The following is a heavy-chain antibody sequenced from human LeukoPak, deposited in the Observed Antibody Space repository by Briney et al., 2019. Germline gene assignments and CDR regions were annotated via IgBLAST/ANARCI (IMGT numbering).Heavy chain of an antibody. CDR1: GGSLSSYY. V-gene: IGHV4-4*07. J-gene: IGHJ3*02. CDR3: ARDPGPLYYYGSDAFDI. CDR2: IYTSGST. D-gene: IGHD3-10*01. Sequence: SETLSLTCTVSGGSLSSYYWSWVRQPAGKGLEWIGRIYTSGSTNYNPSLERRVTMSVDTSKNQFSLKLSSVTAADTAVYYCARDPGPLYYYGSDAFDIWGQGTMVTVSS.